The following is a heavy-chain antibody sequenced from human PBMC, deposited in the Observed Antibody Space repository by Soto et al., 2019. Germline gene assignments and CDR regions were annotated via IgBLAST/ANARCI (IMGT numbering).Heavy chain of an antibody. V-gene: IGHV4-34*01. CDR1: GGSFSGYY. Sequence: SETLSLTCAVYGGSFSGYYWSWIRQPPGKGLEWIGEINHSGSTNYNPSLKSRVTISVDTSKNQFTLKLSSVTAADTAVYYCARPTRQWLGLRYYYGMDVWGQGTTVTVSS. CDR2: INHSGST. J-gene: IGHJ6*02. D-gene: IGHD6-19*01. CDR3: ARPTRQWLGLRYYYGMDV.